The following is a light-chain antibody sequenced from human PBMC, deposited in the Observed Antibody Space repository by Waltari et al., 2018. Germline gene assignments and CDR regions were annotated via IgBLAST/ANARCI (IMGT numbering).Light chain of an antibody. CDR3: SSYTASHTRV. CDR2: DVS. CDR1: SNDVGNYNY. Sequence: QSALTQPASVSGSPGQSITISCIGTSNDVGNYNYVSWYQQHPGKAPKLLIYDVSNRPVGVSNRCSGAKSDNTASLTISGLQAEDEADYYCSSYTASHTRVFGTGTWVTVL. V-gene: IGLV2-14*03. J-gene: IGLJ1*01.